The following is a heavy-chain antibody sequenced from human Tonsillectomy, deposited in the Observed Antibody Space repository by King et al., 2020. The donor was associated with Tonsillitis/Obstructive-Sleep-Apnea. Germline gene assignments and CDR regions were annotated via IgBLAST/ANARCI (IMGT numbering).Heavy chain of an antibody. CDR2: IIPMLDIK. J-gene: IGHJ3*01. D-gene: IGHD6-13*01. Sequence: QLVQSGAEVKKPGSSVKVPCKASGGTINSYGISWVRQAPGQGLEWMGRIIPMLDIKNYAQKFQGRVTFTADTSTSTAYLELSSLRSEDTAVYYCATSTASVAAAGGFYFWGQGTIVTVSS. CDR3: ATSTASVAAAGGFYF. V-gene: IGHV1-69*04. CDR1: GGTINSYG.